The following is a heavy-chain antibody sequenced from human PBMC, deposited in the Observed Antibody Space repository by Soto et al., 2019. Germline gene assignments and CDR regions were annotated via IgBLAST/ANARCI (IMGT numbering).Heavy chain of an antibody. V-gene: IGHV5-51*01. J-gene: IGHJ5*02. CDR2: IYPGDSDT. CDR1: GYSFTSYW. D-gene: IGHD3-16*02. CDR3: ARSIMITFGGVIT. Sequence: GESLKISCKGSGYSFTSYWIGWVRQMPGKGLEWMGIIYPGDSDTRYSPSFQGQVTISADKSISTAYLQWSSLKASDTAMYYRARSIMITFGGVITWGQGTLVTVSS.